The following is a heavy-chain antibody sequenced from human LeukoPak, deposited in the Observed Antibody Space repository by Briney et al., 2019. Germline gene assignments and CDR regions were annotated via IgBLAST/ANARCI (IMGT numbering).Heavy chain of an antibody. Sequence: SVKVSCKASEGTFSSYAISWVRQAPGQGLEWMGGIIPIFGTANYAQKFQGRVTITADESTSTAYMELSSLRSEDTAVYYCARLISGYSGYDSRVSDYWGQGTLVTVSS. CDR3: ARLISGYSGYDSRVSDY. V-gene: IGHV1-69*13. D-gene: IGHD5-12*01. CDR2: IIPIFGTA. J-gene: IGHJ4*02. CDR1: EGTFSSYA.